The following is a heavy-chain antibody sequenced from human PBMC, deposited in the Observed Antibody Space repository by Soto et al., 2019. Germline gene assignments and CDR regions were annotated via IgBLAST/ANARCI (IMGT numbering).Heavy chain of an antibody. D-gene: IGHD6-19*01. Sequence: ASVKLSFKSSGYNFRNYGITWVRHAPGQGLEWMGWIGPYNGNTNYAQEFQGRVTMTTDTSTSTAYMELMSLRSDDTAVYYCARDSLPIALAAPDNWGQGTLVTVSS. J-gene: IGHJ4*02. V-gene: IGHV1-18*01. CDR1: GYNFRNYG. CDR2: IGPYNGNT. CDR3: ARDSLPIALAAPDN.